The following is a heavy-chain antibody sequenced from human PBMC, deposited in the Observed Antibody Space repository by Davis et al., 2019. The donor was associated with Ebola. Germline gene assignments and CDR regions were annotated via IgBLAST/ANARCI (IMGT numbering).Heavy chain of an antibody. Sequence: ETLSLTCAVSGGSISSSNWWSWVRQAPGKGLEWVSSISSSSSYIYYADSVKGRFTISRDNAKNSLYLQMNSLRAEDTAVYYCARTVQAFDYWGQGTLVTVSS. CDR2: ISSSSSYI. D-gene: IGHD1-1*01. J-gene: IGHJ4*02. CDR1: GGSISSSN. CDR3: ARTVQAFDY. V-gene: IGHV3-21*01.